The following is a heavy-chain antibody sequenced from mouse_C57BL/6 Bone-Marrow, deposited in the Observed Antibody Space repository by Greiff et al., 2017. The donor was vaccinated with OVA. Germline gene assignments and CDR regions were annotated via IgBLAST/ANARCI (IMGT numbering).Heavy chain of an antibody. J-gene: IGHJ4*01. D-gene: IGHD2-3*01. CDR1: GYTFTDYY. CDR3: ARSGDGYYVGYAMDY. CDR2: INPYNGGT. V-gene: IGHV1-19*01. Sequence: EVKLQQSGPVLVKPGASVKMSCKASGYTFTDYYMNWVKQSHGKSLEWIGVINPYNGGTSYNQKFKGKATLTVDKSSSTAYMELNSLTSEDSAVYYCARSGDGYYVGYAMDYWGQGTSVTVSS.